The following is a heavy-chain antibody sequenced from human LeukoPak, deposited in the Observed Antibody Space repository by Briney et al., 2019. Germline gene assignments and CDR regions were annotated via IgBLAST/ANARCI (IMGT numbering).Heavy chain of an antibody. Sequence: GGSLRLSCTTTGFPFNIYSMAWVRQAPGKGLEWVSSISSKGDYIFYADSVKGRFTISRDSSANSMYLQMNSLRAEDAAVYYCVRGMQPSLMRASGMSYWGQGTLVIVSS. CDR1: GFPFNIYS. D-gene: IGHD2-8*01. J-gene: IGHJ4*02. V-gene: IGHV3-23*01. CDR3: VRGMQPSLMRASGMSY. CDR2: ISSKGDYI.